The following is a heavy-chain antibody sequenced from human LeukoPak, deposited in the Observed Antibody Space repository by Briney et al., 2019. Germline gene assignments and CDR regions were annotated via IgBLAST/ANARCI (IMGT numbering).Heavy chain of an antibody. CDR3: AKSNCSGGTCHSYLPHIFDY. CDR2: ISDGVHST. D-gene: IGHD2-15*01. V-gene: IGHV3-23*01. Sequence: PGGSLRLSCAASGFTFSNFAMSWVRQTPGKGLQWVSSISDGVHSTYFADSVRGRFTLSRDNSNNIVYLQMNNLGVEDTAMYYCAKSNCSGGTCHSYLPHIFDYWGQGTLVTVSS. J-gene: IGHJ4*02. CDR1: GFTFSNFA.